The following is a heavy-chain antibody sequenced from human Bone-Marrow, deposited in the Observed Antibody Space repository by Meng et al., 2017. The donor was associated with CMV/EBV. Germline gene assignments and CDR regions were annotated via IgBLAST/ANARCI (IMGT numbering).Heavy chain of an antibody. CDR2: IYYSGNT. D-gene: IGHD3-16*01. Sequence: AETLSLTCYVSGGSISSYYWSWIRQPPGKGLEGIGFIYYSGNTNYNYSLQSRISISRDTSKKQFSLNLISVTAADTAVNYCARGNWVSVGGWFDAWGQGTMVTVSS. V-gene: IGHV4-59*01. CDR3: ARGNWVSVGGWFDA. J-gene: IGHJ5*02. CDR1: GGSISSYY.